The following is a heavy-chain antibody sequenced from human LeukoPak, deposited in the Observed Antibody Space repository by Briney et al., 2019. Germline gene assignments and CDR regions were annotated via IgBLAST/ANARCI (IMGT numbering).Heavy chain of an antibody. Sequence: SETLSLTCTVSGGSMNINNYYWAWIRQSPGKGLEWLGSIYYTGTTYYNPSLDHRVTISVDTSKNQFSLRLSFVTAADTAVYYCTSKLWQLLSWGQGTLVTVSS. J-gene: IGHJ5*02. CDR2: IYYTGTT. CDR1: GGSMNINNYY. CDR3: TSKLWQLLS. V-gene: IGHV4-39*07. D-gene: IGHD1-26*01.